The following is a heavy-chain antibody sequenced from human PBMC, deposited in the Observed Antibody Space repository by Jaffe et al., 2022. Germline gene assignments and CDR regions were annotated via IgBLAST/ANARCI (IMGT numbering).Heavy chain of an antibody. CDR1: GFTFSSYA. J-gene: IGHJ4*02. Sequence: EVQLLESGGGLVQPGGSLRLSCAASGFTFSSYAMSWVRQAPGKGLEWVSAISGSGGSTYYADSVKGRFTISRDNSKNTLYLQMNSLRAEDTAVYYCAKDHIAPPIFPGGVGLGYYFDYWGQGTLVTVSS. V-gene: IGHV3-23*01. CDR2: ISGSGGST. D-gene: IGHD3-16*01. CDR3: AKDHIAPPIFPGGVGLGYYFDY.